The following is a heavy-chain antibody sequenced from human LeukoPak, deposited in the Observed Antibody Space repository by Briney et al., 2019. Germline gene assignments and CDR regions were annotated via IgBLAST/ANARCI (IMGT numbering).Heavy chain of an antibody. J-gene: IGHJ4*02. V-gene: IGHV1-46*01. Sequence: ASVKVSCKASGYTFTNYYFHWVRQAPGQGLEWMGIINPSGGSTSYAQKFQGRVTMTTDTSTSTAYMELRSLRSDDTAVYYCASGAVAASFDYWGQGTLVTVSS. CDR2: INPSGGST. D-gene: IGHD6-19*01. CDR1: GYTFTNYY. CDR3: ASGAVAASFDY.